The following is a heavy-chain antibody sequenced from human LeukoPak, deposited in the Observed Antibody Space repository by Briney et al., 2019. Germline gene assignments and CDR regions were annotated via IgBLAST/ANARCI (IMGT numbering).Heavy chain of an antibody. V-gene: IGHV7-4-1*02. Sequence: ASVKVCCKASGYTFTSYAMYLVRQAPTQGLEWMGWINTNTGSPTYAQRFTGRFVFSLDTSVSTAYLQISSLKAEDTAVYYCARAPERRYSYGSYTYYYMDVWGKGTTVTVSS. D-gene: IGHD5-18*01. CDR3: ARAPERRYSYGSYTYYYMDV. J-gene: IGHJ6*03. CDR1: GYTFTSYA. CDR2: INTNTGSP.